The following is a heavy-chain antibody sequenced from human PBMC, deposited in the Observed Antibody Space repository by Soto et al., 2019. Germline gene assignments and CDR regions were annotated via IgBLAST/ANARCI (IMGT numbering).Heavy chain of an antibody. CDR1: GFPFSDYY. Sequence: QVQLVESGGDLVKPGGSLRLSCAASGFPFSDYYMSWSRQAPGTGLEWVSAIGSSSSYTNYADSVKGRFTIARDNAKNSLYLQRNSLRAEDTAVYYCARRRPTGYYNYWGQGTVVTVSA. CDR3: ARRRPTGYYNY. J-gene: IGHJ4*02. CDR2: IGSSSSYT. V-gene: IGHV3-11*05. D-gene: IGHD3-22*01.